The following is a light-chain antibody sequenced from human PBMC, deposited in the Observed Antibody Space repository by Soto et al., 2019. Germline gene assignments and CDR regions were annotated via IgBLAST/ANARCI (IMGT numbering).Light chain of an antibody. CDR3: QQYNNWPPVT. V-gene: IGKV3-15*01. CDR1: QSVGSN. J-gene: IGKJ5*01. Sequence: EIVMTHSPATLSVSPGARTTISHRPSQSVGSNLAWYQQKAGQAPRLLIYGASTRATGIPARFSGSGSGAEFTLTISSLQSEDFALYYCQQYNNWPPVTFGQGTRLEI. CDR2: GAS.